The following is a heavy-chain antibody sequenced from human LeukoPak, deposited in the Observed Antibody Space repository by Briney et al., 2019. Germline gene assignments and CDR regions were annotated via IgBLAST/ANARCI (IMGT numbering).Heavy chain of an antibody. D-gene: IGHD4-17*01. CDR2: ISAYNGNT. J-gene: IGHJ5*02. V-gene: IGHV1-18*01. Sequence: GASVKVSCKASGYTFTSYGISWVRQAPGQGLEWMGWISAYNGNTNYAQKLQGRVTMTTDTSTSTAYMELRSLRSDDTAVYYCARTTVTTPPHNWFDPWGQGNLVTVSS. CDR3: ARTTVTTPPHNWFDP. CDR1: GYTFTSYG.